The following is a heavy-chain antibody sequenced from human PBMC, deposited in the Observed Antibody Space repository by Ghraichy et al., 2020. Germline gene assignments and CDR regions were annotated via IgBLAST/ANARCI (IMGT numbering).Heavy chain of an antibody. V-gene: IGHV3-7*01. CDR1: GFSFSRYW. J-gene: IGHJ3*02. Sequence: GESLNISCAASGFSFSRYWMSWVRQAPGKGLEWVANTRQDGSESYYVDSVKGRFTISRDNAKNSLYLQMNRLRAEDTAVYYCARGDSYDSSGHYIEAFDIWGQGTMVTVSS. CDR3: ARGDSYDSSGHYIEAFDI. CDR2: TRQDGSES. D-gene: IGHD3-22*01.